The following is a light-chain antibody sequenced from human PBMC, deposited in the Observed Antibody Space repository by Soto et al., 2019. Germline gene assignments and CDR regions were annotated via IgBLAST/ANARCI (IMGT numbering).Light chain of an antibody. Sequence: DIVLTQSPGTLSLSPGERATLSCRASQSINSRYLAWYQQKPGQAPRLLIYAASSRATGIPDRFSGSGSGTNIIRTISRHKPVDFAVYYWQQFGSSPGVTFGPGNKEDIK. J-gene: IGKJ3*01. CDR3: QQFGSSPGVT. CDR2: AAS. V-gene: IGKV3-20*01. CDR1: QSINSRY.